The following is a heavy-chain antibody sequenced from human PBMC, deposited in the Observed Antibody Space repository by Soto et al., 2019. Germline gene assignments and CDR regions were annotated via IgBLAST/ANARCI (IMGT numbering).Heavy chain of an antibody. CDR1: GCTFSSYA. J-gene: IGHJ6*02. CDR2: VIPIFGTA. CDR3: AREPNAIVGAAPHYYYGMDV. D-gene: IGHD1-26*01. V-gene: IGHV1-69*13. Sequence: SVKVSCKASGCTFSSYAISWVRQAPGQGLEWMGGVIPIFGTANYAQKFQGRVTITADESTGTAYMELSSLRSEDAAVYYCAREPNAIVGAAPHYYYGMDVWGQGTTVTVSS.